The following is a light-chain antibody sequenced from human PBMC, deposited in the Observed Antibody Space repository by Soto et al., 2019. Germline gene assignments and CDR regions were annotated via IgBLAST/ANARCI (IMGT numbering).Light chain of an antibody. V-gene: IGKV3-20*01. CDR2: ATS. CDR1: QSVDSSF. J-gene: IGKJ1*01. Sequence: EIVLTQSPGTLSLSPGERATLSCRASQSVDSSFLAWYQHKPGQSPRLLLYATSSRGAGIPDRFSASGSGTDFTLTISRLEPEDSALYYCHQYGRLPRTFGQGTQVEGK. CDR3: HQYGRLPRT.